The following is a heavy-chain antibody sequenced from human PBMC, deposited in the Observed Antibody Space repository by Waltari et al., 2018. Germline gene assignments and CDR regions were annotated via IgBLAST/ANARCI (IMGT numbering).Heavy chain of an antibody. CDR3: AKSLGDTYGRYPMDY. CDR1: GFTFSGYT. J-gene: IGHJ4*02. CDR2: IRGRGGDT. D-gene: IGHD3-10*01. Sequence: EVQLLESGGGLVQPGGSLRLSCAASGFTFSGYTMTWVRQAPGKGLEWGSTIRGRGGDTYYADSVKGRFTISRDNSRNTLYLQMNTLRAGDTAVYYCAKSLGDTYGRYPMDYWGQGTLVTVSS. V-gene: IGHV3-23*01.